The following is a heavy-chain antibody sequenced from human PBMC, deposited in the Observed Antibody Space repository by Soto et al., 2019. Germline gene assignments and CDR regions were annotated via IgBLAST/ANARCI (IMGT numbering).Heavy chain of an antibody. Sequence: QVQLVQSGAEVKKPGASVKVSCKASGYTFTSYDINWVRQATGQGLEWMGWMNPNSGNTGYAQKFQGRVTMTRNTSISTAYMEPSSLRSEDTAVYYCARGRYCSGGSCYDWFDPWGQGTLVTVSS. CDR3: ARGRYCSGGSCYDWFDP. V-gene: IGHV1-8*01. CDR2: MNPNSGNT. D-gene: IGHD2-15*01. CDR1: GYTFTSYD. J-gene: IGHJ5*02.